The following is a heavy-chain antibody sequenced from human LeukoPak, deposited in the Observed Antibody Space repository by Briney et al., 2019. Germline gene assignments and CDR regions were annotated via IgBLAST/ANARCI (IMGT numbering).Heavy chain of an antibody. J-gene: IGHJ3*02. D-gene: IGHD2-2*01. Sequence: GGSLRLSCAASGFTFSSYSMNWVRQAPGKGLEWVSSISSSSSYIYYADSVKGRFTISRDNAKNSLYLQMNSLRAEDTAVYYCARDRRYCRSTSCYAFDIWGQGTMVTVSS. CDR2: ISSSSSYI. V-gene: IGHV3-21*01. CDR3: ARDRRYCRSTSCYAFDI. CDR1: GFTFSSYS.